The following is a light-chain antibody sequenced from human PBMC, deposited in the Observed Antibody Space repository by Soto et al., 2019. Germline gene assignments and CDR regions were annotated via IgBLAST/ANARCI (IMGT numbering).Light chain of an antibody. CDR1: QEISNY. CDR2: AAS. V-gene: IGKV1-27*01. Sequence: DIQMTQSPSSLSASVGDRVTITCRASQEISNYLAWYQQKPGKVPKLLIYAASTLQSGVPSRFSGSGSGTDFTLTISCLQSEDFATYYCQQYNSASFTFGPGTKVDIK. J-gene: IGKJ3*01. CDR3: QQYNSASFT.